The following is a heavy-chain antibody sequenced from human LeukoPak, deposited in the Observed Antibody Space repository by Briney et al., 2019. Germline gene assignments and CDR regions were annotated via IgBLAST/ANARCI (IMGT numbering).Heavy chain of an antibody. CDR1: GFTFSGST. Sequence: GGSLRLSCAASGFTFSGSTIHWVRQASGKGLEWVGRIRTKTNSYATAYAASVKGRFTISRDDSKNTAFLQMNSLKTEDTAVYYCTTTGNFGIDPWGQGTLVTVSS. V-gene: IGHV3-73*01. CDR2: IRTKTNSYAT. D-gene: IGHD3-10*01. CDR3: TTTGNFGIDP. J-gene: IGHJ5*02.